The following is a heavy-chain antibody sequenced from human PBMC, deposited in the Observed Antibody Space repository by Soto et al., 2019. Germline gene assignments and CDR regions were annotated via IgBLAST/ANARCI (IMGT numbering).Heavy chain of an antibody. CDR1: GGSISSGDYY. CDR3: ARDSKDGSGSTYYYYYGMDV. D-gene: IGHD3-10*01. Sequence: SETLSLTCTVPGGSISSGDYYWSWIRQHPGKGLEWIGHIYNSGSTYYNPSLKSRVTISVDTSKNQFSLKLSSVTAADTAVYYCARDSKDGSGSTYYYYYGMDVWGQGTTVTVSS. V-gene: IGHV4-31*03. CDR2: IYNSGST. J-gene: IGHJ6*02.